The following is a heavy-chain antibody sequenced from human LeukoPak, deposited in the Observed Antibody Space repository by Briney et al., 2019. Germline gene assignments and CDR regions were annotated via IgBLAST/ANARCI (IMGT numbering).Heavy chain of an antibody. CDR2: ISYDGSNK. Sequence: GGSLRLSCAASRFTFRSYGMHWVRQAPGKGLEWVAVISYDGSNKYYADSVKGRFTISRDNSKNTLYLQMNSLRAEDTAVYYCAKGGKVPAGISASWYSFSSSEFDYWGQGTLVTVSS. CDR1: RFTFRSYG. D-gene: IGHD2-2*01. CDR3: AKGGKVPAGISASWYSFSSSEFDY. J-gene: IGHJ4*02. V-gene: IGHV3-30*18.